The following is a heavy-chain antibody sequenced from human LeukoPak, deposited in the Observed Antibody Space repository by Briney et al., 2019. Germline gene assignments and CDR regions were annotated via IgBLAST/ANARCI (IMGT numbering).Heavy chain of an antibody. V-gene: IGHV1-8*01. J-gene: IGHJ4*02. D-gene: IGHD3-16*02. CDR1: GYTFTSYD. CDR3: AKNSYDYIWGNYRTPDY. Sequence: GASVKVSCKASGYTFTSYDINWVRQATGQGLEWMGWVNPNSGHTGYAQKFQGRVTMTTDTSTTTAYMELRSLRSDDTAVYYCAKNSYDYIWGNYRTPDYWGQGTLVTVSS. CDR2: VNPNSGHT.